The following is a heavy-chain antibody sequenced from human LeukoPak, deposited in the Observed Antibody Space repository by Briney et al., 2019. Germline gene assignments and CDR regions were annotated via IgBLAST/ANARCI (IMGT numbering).Heavy chain of an antibody. CDR1: GFTFYNYA. J-gene: IGHJ4*02. CDR2: ISYDGSNK. Sequence: GGSLRLSCAASGFTFYNYAMHWVRQAPGKGLEWVAVISYDGSNKYYADSVKGRFTISRDFSKNTLYLQMNSLRAEDTAVYYCARDPPHRFTMIEKDSWGQGILVTVSS. D-gene: IGHD3-22*01. V-gene: IGHV3-30*04. CDR3: ARDPPHRFTMIEKDS.